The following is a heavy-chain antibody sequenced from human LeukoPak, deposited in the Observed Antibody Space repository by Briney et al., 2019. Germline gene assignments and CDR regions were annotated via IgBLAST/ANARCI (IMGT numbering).Heavy chain of an antibody. CDR3: AGRAARPGYYFDN. V-gene: IGHV4-59*01. D-gene: IGHD6-6*01. CDR2: IYYSGST. CDR1: GGSNSSYY. J-gene: IGHJ4*02. Sequence: PSETLSLTCAVSGGSNSSYYGSCVRQPPGKGLEWSGDIYYSGSTNYNPSLKSRVNISVDTSKNQFSLKLSYVTAWDPAVDYCAGRAARPGYYFDNWGQGALGTVSS.